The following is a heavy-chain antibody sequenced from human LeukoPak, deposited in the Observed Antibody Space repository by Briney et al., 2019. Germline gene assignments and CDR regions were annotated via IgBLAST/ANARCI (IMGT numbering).Heavy chain of an antibody. D-gene: IGHD5-24*01. CDR3: ARSRDGYTWCDY. Sequence: GGSLRLSCAASGFTFSNYAMHWVRQAPGKGLEWVALISYDGNSKYYADSVKGRFTISRDNSKNTLYLQMNSLRAEDTGVYYCARSRDGYTWCDYWGQGTLVTVSS. J-gene: IGHJ4*02. CDR2: ISYDGNSK. V-gene: IGHV3-30-3*01. CDR1: GFTFSNYA.